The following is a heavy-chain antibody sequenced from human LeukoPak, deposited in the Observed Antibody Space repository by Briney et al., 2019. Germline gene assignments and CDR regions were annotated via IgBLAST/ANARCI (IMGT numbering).Heavy chain of an antibody. V-gene: IGHV1-8*01. J-gene: IGHJ4*02. Sequence: ASVKVSCKASGYTFTSYDINWVRQATGQGLEWMGWMNPNSGNTGYAQKFRGRVTMTRNTSISTAYMELSSLRSEDAAVYYCARRNTGVVAGLDCWGQGTLVTVSS. CDR1: GYTFTSYD. D-gene: IGHD5-18*01. CDR3: ARRNTGVVAGLDC. CDR2: MNPNSGNT.